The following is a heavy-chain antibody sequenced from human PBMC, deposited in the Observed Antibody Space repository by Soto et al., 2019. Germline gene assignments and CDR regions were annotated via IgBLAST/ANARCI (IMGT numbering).Heavy chain of an antibody. CDR2: INGGTDNI. V-gene: IGHV1-3*01. CDR3: ARGLLAAAGRLSTFAY. Sequence: ASVKVSCKASGYTFTTYTLHWVRQAPGQSPEWMGWINGGTDNIRLSQKFQRRVNLTKDTSATTVYMELTSLTSEDTAVYYCARGLLAAAGRLSTFAYWAQGSFVTVSA. CDR1: GYTFTTYT. D-gene: IGHD6-13*01. J-gene: IGHJ4*02.